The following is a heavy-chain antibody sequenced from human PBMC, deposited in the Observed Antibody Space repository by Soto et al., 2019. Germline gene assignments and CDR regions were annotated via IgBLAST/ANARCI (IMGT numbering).Heavy chain of an antibody. CDR3: ARDLAAAGTGIDY. Sequence: GGSLRLSCAASGFTFSSYAMHWVRQAPGKGLEWVAVIWYDGSNKYYADSVKGRFTISRDNSKNTLYLQMNSLRAEDTAVYYCARDLAAAGTGIDYRGQGTLVTVSS. CDR1: GFTFSSYA. J-gene: IGHJ4*02. V-gene: IGHV3-33*08. D-gene: IGHD6-13*01. CDR2: IWYDGSNK.